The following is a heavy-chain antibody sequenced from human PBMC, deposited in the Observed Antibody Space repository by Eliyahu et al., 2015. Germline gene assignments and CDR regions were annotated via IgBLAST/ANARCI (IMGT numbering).Heavy chain of an antibody. CDR2: SIPVLGVS. D-gene: IGHD5-18*01. V-gene: IGHV1-69*04. CDR1: GATSSSYA. CDR3: AREFMRGYTYGPRTHFDY. Sequence: QVQLVQSGAEVRKPGSSVXVSCKVSGATSSSYAVSWVRQAPGQGPEWMGRSIPVLGVSTHAQKFQGRVTITADKAANTTYMELTSLVSEDTAVYYCAREFMRGYTYGPRTHFDYWGQGSLVTVSS. J-gene: IGHJ4*02.